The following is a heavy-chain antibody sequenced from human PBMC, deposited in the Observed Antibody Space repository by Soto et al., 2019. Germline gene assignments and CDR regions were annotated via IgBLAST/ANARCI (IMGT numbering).Heavy chain of an antibody. V-gene: IGHV3-21*01. D-gene: IGHD6-13*01. CDR1: GFTFSSYS. CDR2: ISSSSSYI. CDR3: ATHLKSYVEAAGKPYYFDY. Sequence: GGSLRLSCAASGFTFSSYSMNWVRQAPGKGLEWVSSISSSSSYIYYADSVKGRFTISRDNAKNSLYLQMNSLRAEDTAVYYCATHLKSYVEAAGKPYYFDYWGQGTLVTVSS. J-gene: IGHJ4*02.